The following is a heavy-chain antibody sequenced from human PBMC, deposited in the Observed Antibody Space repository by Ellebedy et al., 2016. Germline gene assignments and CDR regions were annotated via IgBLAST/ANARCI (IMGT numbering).Heavy chain of an antibody. CDR3: ARFKVVAAMYYYYYGMDV. V-gene: IGHV3-23*01. J-gene: IGHJ6*02. CDR2: ISGAGTNT. Sequence: GESLKISXAASGFTFSNFFMTWVRQAPGKGLEWVSTISGAGTNTYFADSVRGRFTISRDNSANTLYLHMSSLRAEDTAVYYCARFKVVAAMYYYYYGMDVWGQGTTVTVSS. CDR1: GFTFSNFF. D-gene: IGHD2-15*01.